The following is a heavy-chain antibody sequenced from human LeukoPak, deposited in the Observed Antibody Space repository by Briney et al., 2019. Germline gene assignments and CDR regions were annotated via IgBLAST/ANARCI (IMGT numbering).Heavy chain of an antibody. J-gene: IGHJ5*02. V-gene: IGHV4-4*02. CDR2: IYHSGST. D-gene: IGHD2-15*01. CDR3: ARDEDHCSGGSCYSGWFDP. Sequence: PSETLSLTCVVSGGSISSSNWWSWVRQPPGKGLEWIGEIYHSGSTNYIPSLKTRITISVDKSKNQFSLSLTSVTAADTAVYYCARDEDHCSGGSCYSGWFDPWGQGTLVTVSS. CDR1: GGSISSSNW.